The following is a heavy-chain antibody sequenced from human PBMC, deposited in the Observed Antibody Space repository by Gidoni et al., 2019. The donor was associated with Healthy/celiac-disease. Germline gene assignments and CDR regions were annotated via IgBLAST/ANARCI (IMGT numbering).Heavy chain of an antibody. Sequence: QVQLVESGGGLVQPWRHLTHSWAASGFTFSSYGMHWVRQAPGKGLEWVAVILYDGINKYYADSVKGRFTISRDNSKNTLSLQMTSLRAEDTAVYYCARDAKRYSSGWYSDYWGQGTLVTVSS. J-gene: IGHJ4*02. CDR3: ARDAKRYSSGWYSDY. D-gene: IGHD6-19*01. CDR2: ILYDGINK. V-gene: IGHV3-33*08. CDR1: GFTFSSYG.